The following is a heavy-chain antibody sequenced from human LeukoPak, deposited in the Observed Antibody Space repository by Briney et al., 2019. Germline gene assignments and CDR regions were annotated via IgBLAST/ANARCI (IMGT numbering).Heavy chain of an antibody. CDR2: IYYSGST. D-gene: IGHD6-19*01. J-gene: IGHJ4*02. CDR3: ARRKASGRMY. V-gene: IGHV4-34*01. Sequence: SETLSLTCAVYGGSFSGYYWSWIRQPPGKGLEWIGSIYYSGSTSYNPSLKSRVPTSVDTSKNQFSLKLSSVTAADTAVYYCARRKASGRMYWGQGTLVTVSS. CDR1: GGSFSGYY.